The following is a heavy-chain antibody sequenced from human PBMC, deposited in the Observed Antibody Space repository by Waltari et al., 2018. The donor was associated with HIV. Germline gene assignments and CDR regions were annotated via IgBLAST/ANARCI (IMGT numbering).Heavy chain of an antibody. V-gene: IGHV3-74*01. Sequence: EVQLVESGGGSVQPGGSLRLSCAASGFTFSAYWMHWVRQAPGKGLVWVSRINTDGSTTTYADSVEGRFTISRDNAKNTLYLQMSSLRAEDTSVYYCARDKTDNSVYYFSYYYFYGLDVWGQGTTVTVSS. CDR1: GFTFSAYW. CDR2: INTDGSTT. CDR3: ARDKTDNSVYYFSYYYFYGLDV. J-gene: IGHJ6*02. D-gene: IGHD3-22*01.